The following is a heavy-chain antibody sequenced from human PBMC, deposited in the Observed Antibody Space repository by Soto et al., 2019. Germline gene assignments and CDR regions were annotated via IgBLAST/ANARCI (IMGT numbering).Heavy chain of an antibody. D-gene: IGHD6-6*01. CDR2: INHSGST. V-gene: IGHV4-34*01. Sequence: ASETLSLTCAVYGGSFSGYYWSWIRQPPGKGLEWIGEINHSGSTNYNPSLKSRVTISVDTSKNQFSLKLSSVTAADTAVYYCARKSRSSSSRRGWFDPWGQGTLVTVSS. CDR1: GGSFSGYY. J-gene: IGHJ5*02. CDR3: ARKSRSSSSRRGWFDP.